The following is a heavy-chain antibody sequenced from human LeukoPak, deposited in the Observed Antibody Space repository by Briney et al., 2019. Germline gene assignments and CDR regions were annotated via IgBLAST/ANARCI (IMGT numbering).Heavy chain of an antibody. CDR1: GFTFSSYA. V-gene: IGHV3-23*01. D-gene: IGHD2-2*02. Sequence: PGGSLRLSCAASGFTFSSYAMTWVRQAPGKGLEWVSSLSSTGLTTYYADSVRGRFTVSRDNSKNTLHLQMNSLRAEDTAVYYCARGDCSITSCYTKLGWFDPWGQGTLVTVSS. CDR2: LSSTGLTT. J-gene: IGHJ5*02. CDR3: ARGDCSITSCYTKLGWFDP.